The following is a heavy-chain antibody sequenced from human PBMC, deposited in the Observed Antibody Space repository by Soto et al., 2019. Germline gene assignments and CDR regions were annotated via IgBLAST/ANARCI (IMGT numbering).Heavy chain of an antibody. D-gene: IGHD6-13*01. V-gene: IGHV3-33*01. CDR2: IWYDGSNK. J-gene: IGHJ6*02. Sequence: PGGSLRLSCAASGFTFSSYGMHWVRQAPGKGLEWVAVIWYDGSNKYYADSVKGRFTISRDNSKNTLYLQMNSLRAEDTAVYYCARDQERMAAAGSFRMDVRGQGTTVTVSS. CDR3: ARDQERMAAAGSFRMDV. CDR1: GFTFSSYG.